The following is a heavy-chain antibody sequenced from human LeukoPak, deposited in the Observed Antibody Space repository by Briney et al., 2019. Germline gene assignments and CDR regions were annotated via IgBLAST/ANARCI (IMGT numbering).Heavy chain of an antibody. CDR1: GYTFTGYY. J-gene: IGHJ6*03. D-gene: IGHD6-13*01. CDR3: ATDGYSSSTLYYMDV. Sequence: APVKVSCKASGYTFTGYYMHWVRQAPGQGLEWMGWINPNSGGTNYAQKFQGRVTMTRDTSISTAYMELSRLRSDDTAVYYCATDGYSSSTLYYMDVWGKGTTVTVSS. V-gene: IGHV1-2*02. CDR2: INPNSGGT.